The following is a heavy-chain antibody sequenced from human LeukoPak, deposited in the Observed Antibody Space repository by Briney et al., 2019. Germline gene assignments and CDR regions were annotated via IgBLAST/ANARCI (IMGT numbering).Heavy chain of an antibody. CDR3: ARDPLGDSTYYFDY. CDR2: IWSDGSEK. Sequence: SGGSLRLSCVVSGFTFSDYGMHWVRQAPGKGLEWVAVIWSDGSEKYYADSVKGRFTISRDNSKNTLYLQMNSLRAEDTALYYCARDPLGDSTYYFDYWGQGTLVTVSS. CDR1: GFTFSDYG. J-gene: IGHJ4*02. V-gene: IGHV3-33*01. D-gene: IGHD2-21*01.